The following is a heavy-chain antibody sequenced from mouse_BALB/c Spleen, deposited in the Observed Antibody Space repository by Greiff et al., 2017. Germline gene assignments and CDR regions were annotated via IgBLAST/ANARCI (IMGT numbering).Heavy chain of an antibody. Sequence: VQLQQSGAELAKPGASVKMSCKASGYTFTSYWMHWVKQRPGQGLEWIGYINPSTGYTEYNQKFKDKATLTADKSSSTAYMQLSSLTSEDSAVYYCARRWLRYFDVWGAGTTVTVSS. J-gene: IGHJ1*01. D-gene: IGHD2-3*01. CDR3: ARRWLRYFDV. CDR2: INPSTGYT. V-gene: IGHV1-7*01. CDR1: GYTFTSYW.